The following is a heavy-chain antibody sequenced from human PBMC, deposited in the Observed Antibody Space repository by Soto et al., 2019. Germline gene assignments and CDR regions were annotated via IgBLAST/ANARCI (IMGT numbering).Heavy chain of an antibody. CDR3: ACACAGGWLDYYYYGMDV. CDR2: MNPNSGNT. V-gene: IGHV1-8*02. J-gene: IGHJ6*02. D-gene: IGHD6-19*01. Sequence: ASVKVSCKASGYTFTSYDINWLRQAPGQGLEWMGWMNPNSGNTGYAQKFQGRVTMTRNTSISTAYMELSSLRSEDTAVYYCACACAGGWLDYYYYGMDVWGQGTTVTVSS. CDR1: GYTFTSYD.